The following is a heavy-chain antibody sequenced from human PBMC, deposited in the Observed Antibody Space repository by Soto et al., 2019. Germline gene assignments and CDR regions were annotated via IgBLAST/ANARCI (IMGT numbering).Heavy chain of an antibody. Sequence: GGSLRLSCAASGFTFSTNAMSWVRQVPGKGLEWVSAIGGHGNFTYYADSVKGRFTISRDISKNILYLHMSSLRVDDTAVYYCEKDAWERVFHSWGQGTLVTVSS. J-gene: IGHJ4*02. CDR2: IGGHGNFT. V-gene: IGHV3-23*01. CDR3: EKDAWERVFHS. CDR1: GFTFSTNA. D-gene: IGHD1-1*01.